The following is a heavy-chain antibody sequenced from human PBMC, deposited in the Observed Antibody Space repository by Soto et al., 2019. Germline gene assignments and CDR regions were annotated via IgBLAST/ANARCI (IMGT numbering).Heavy chain of an antibody. D-gene: IGHD2-15*01. CDR1: GCSISSGGYS. Sequence: PSETLSLTCAVSGCSISSGGYSWSWIRQPPGKGLEWIGYIYHSGSTYYNPSLKSRVTISVDRSKNQFSLKLSSVTAADMAVYYCATLPPRIVVVMTDLPTWGQGTLVTVSS. CDR2: IYHSGST. CDR3: ATLPPRIVVVMTDLPT. J-gene: IGHJ5*02. V-gene: IGHV4-30-2*01.